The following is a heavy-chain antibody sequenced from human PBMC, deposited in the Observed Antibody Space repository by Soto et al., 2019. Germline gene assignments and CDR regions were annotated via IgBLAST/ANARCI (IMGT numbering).Heavy chain of an antibody. Sequence: GGSLRLSCAAPGFTFYSSAMSWVRQAPGKGLEWVSAISTTGGNTLYADSVKGRFTISRDNSKNTLYLQMNSLRAEDTAIYYCAKPSGGSYPESRVFDSWGQGTRVTVSS. V-gene: IGHV3-23*01. J-gene: IGHJ4*02. D-gene: IGHD1-26*01. CDR1: GFTFYSSA. CDR2: ISTTGGNT. CDR3: AKPSGGSYPESRVFDS.